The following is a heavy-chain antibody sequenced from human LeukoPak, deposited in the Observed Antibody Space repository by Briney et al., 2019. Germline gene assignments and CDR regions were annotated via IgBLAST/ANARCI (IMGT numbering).Heavy chain of an antibody. D-gene: IGHD3-3*01. Sequence: GGSLRLSCAASGFTFSNYAMHWVRQAPGKGLEWVALISHDGSSEYYGDSMKGRFTISRDNPRNTFYLQMNSLRAEDTAVYYCASRFEWLSSFDYWGQGTLVTVSS. CDR1: GFTFSNYA. V-gene: IGHV3-30*03. CDR3: ASRFEWLSSFDY. J-gene: IGHJ4*02. CDR2: ISHDGSSE.